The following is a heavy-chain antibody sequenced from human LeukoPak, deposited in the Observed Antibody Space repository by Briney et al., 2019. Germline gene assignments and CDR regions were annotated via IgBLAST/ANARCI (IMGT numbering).Heavy chain of an antibody. CDR3: AFGSGSYDDINAFDI. CDR2: ISPDGSYT. CDR1: GFVFSDFY. D-gene: IGHD3-10*01. J-gene: IGHJ3*02. Sequence: GGSLRLSCAGSGFVFSDFYINWLRHSPGKGLEWLAYISPDGSYTTYGDSVKGRFVISRDNAKNSVSLQMNSLRAEDTAVYFCAFGSGSYDDINAFDIWGQGTMVTVSS. V-gene: IGHV3-11*03.